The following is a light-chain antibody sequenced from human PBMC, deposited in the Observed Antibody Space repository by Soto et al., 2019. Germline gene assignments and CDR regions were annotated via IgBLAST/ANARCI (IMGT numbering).Light chain of an antibody. Sequence: QSALTQPASVSGSPGQSITLSCTGTSSDVGGHNYVSWYQQHPGRAPKLMIYEVSNRPSGVSNRFSGSKSGNTASLTISGLQPEDEADYYCSSYTSSSTYVFGTGTKVTVL. CDR2: EVS. CDR1: SSDVGGHNY. CDR3: SSYTSSSTYV. J-gene: IGLJ1*01. V-gene: IGLV2-14*01.